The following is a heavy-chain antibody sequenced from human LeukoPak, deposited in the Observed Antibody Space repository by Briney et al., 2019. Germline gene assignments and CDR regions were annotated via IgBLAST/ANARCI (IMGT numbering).Heavy chain of an antibody. J-gene: IGHJ4*02. V-gene: IGHV5-51*01. CDR3: ARTAYCGGDCYPYYFDY. D-gene: IGHD2-21*02. CDR1: GYSFTSYW. CDR2: IYPGDSDT. Sequence: GESLRISCKGSGYSFTSYWISWVRQMPGKGLEWMGIIYPGDSDTGYSPSFQGQVTISADKSISTAYLQWSSLKASDTAMYYCARTAYCGGDCYPYYFDYWGQGTLVTVSS.